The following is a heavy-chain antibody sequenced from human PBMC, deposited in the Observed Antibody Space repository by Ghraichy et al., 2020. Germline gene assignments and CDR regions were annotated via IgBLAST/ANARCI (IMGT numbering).Heavy chain of an antibody. CDR3: AKCGGLRRGLNYYYYYYMDV. CDR2: ISGSGGST. Sequence: LSLTCAASGFTFSSYAMSWVRQAPGKGLEWVSAISGSGGSTYYADSLKGRFTISRDNSKNTLYLQMNSLRAEDTAVYYCAKCGGLRRGLNYYYYYYMDVWGKGTTVTVSS. V-gene: IGHV3-23*01. D-gene: IGHD1-26*01. CDR1: GFTFSSYA. J-gene: IGHJ6*03.